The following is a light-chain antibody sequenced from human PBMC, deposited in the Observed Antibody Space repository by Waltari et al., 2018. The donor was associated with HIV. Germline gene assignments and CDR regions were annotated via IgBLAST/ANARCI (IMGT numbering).Light chain of an antibody. Sequence: TQPASVSGSPGQSITISCTGTSSDVGGYNYVSWYQQHPGKAPKLMIYEVSNRPSGVSNRFSGSKSGNTASLTISGLQAEDEADYYCSSYTSSSTPYVVFGGGTKLTVL. CDR3: SSYTSSSTPYVV. V-gene: IGLV2-14*01. J-gene: IGLJ2*01. CDR1: SSDVGGYNY. CDR2: EVS.